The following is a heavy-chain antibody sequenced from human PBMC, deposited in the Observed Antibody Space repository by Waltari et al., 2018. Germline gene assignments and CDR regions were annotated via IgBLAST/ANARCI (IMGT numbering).Heavy chain of an antibody. V-gene: IGHV3-48*03. D-gene: IGHD3-10*01. CDR2: INNGGTTI. Sequence: EVQVVESGGGLVQPGGSLSLSCAASGFTISTYEVNWVRQAPGKGLEWIAYINNGGTTIYYADSVRGRFTISRDNAKNSVYLQMNSLRAEDTAVYYCARCRGVRTQIDFWGQGTLVTVSS. J-gene: IGHJ4*02. CDR1: GFTISTYE. CDR3: ARCRGVRTQIDF.